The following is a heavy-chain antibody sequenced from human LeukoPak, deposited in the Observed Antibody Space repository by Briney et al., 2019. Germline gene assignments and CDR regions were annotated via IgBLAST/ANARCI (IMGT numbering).Heavy chain of an antibody. CDR3: ARVYGDYGEDYFDY. CDR2: IYYSGST. J-gene: IGHJ4*02. Sequence: PSEPLSLTCAVSGVSISSGGCSWRWIRQPPGKGLEWIVNIYYSGSTYYNPSLKSRVTISVDTSKNQFSLKLSYVTAADTAVYSCARVYGDYGEDYFDYWGQGTLVTVSS. V-gene: IGHV4-30-4*07. D-gene: IGHD4-17*01. CDR1: GVSISSGGCS.